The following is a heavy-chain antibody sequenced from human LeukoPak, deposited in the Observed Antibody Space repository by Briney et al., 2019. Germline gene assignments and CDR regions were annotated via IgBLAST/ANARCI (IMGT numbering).Heavy chain of an antibody. CDR3: AKSGVRGVIIFWFDP. D-gene: IGHD3-10*01. V-gene: IGHV3-23*01. Sequence: GGSLRPSCAASGFTFSSYAMSWVRQAPGKGLEWVSAISGSGGSTYYADSVKGRFTISRDNSKNTLYLQMNSLRAEDTAVYYCAKSGVRGVIIFWFDPWGQGTLVTVSS. J-gene: IGHJ5*02. CDR1: GFTFSSYA. CDR2: ISGSGGST.